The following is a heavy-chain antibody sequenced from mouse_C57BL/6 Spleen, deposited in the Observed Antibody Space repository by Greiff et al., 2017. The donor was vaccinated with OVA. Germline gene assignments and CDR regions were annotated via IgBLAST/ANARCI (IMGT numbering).Heavy chain of an antibody. CDR2: ISNSGST. CDR1: GYSITSDY. D-gene: IGHD1-1*01. CDR3: SSGYGSSYGACAY. Sequence: EVKVVESGPGLAKPSQTLSLTCSVTGYSITSDYWNWIRKFPGNKLEYMGYISNSGSTYYNPSLKSRISITRDTSKNQYYLQLNSVTTEDTATYYGSSGYGSSYGACAYWGQGTLVTVSA. J-gene: IGHJ3*01. V-gene: IGHV3-8*01.